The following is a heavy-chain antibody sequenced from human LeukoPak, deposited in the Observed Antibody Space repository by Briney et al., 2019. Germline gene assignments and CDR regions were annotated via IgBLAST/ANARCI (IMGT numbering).Heavy chain of an antibody. V-gene: IGHV3-30*02. CDR2: IRNDGNNK. CDR1: GFAFSSYG. D-gene: IGHD5-18*01. CDR3: AKEGRGYSYSRWFDP. Sequence: GGSLRLSCAASGFAFSSYGMHWVRRAPGKGLEWMAFIRNDGNNKYYADSVKGRFTISRDNSKNTLYLQMNTLRLEDTAVYYCAKEGRGYSYSRWFDPWGQGTLVTVSS. J-gene: IGHJ5*02.